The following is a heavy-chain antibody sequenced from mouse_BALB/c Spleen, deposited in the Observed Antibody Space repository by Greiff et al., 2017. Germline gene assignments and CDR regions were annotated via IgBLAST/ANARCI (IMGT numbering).Heavy chain of an antibody. Sequence: VKLMESGPELVRPGVTVKISCKGSGYTFTDYAMNWVKQRHAKSLEWIGVISTYTGNTNYNQKFKGKATMTVDNTSSTAYMVLVRLASEDSAIYYCARSGITTGYDYWGQGTTRTVSS. CDR3: ARSGITTGYDY. J-gene: IGHJ2*01. CDR1: GYTFTDYA. CDR2: ISTYTGNT. D-gene: IGHD1-1*01. V-gene: IGHV1-67*01.